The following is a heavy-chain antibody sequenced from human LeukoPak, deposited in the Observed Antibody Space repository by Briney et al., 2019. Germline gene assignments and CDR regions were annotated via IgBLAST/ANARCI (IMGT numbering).Heavy chain of an antibody. D-gene: IGHD6-19*01. Sequence: GGSLRLSCAASGFTFSSYAMSWVRQAPGKGLEWVSAISGRGGSTYYADSVKGRFTISRDNSKNTLYLQMNSLRAEDTAVYYCVKDLGIAVAGIVVDIWGQGTMVTVSS. CDR1: GFTFSSYA. CDR2: ISGRGGST. V-gene: IGHV3-23*01. J-gene: IGHJ3*02. CDR3: VKDLGIAVAGIVVDI.